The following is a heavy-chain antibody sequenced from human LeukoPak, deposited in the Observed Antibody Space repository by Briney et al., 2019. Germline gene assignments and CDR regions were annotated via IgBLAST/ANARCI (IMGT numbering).Heavy chain of an antibody. Sequence: PSETLSLTCTVSGGSISSGDYYWSWIRQPPGKGLEWIGYIYYSGSTYYNPSLKSRVTMSVDTSKNQFSLKLSSVTAADTAVYYCARGGWLPKAWFDPWGQGTLVTVSS. CDR1: GGSISSGDYY. CDR3: ARGGWLPKAWFDP. D-gene: IGHD3-22*01. V-gene: IGHV4-30-4*08. J-gene: IGHJ5*02. CDR2: IYYSGST.